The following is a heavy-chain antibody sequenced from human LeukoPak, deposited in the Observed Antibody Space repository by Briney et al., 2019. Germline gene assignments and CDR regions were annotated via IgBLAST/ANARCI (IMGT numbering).Heavy chain of an antibody. CDR3: ARAAYDSSGYLTL. Sequence: GGSLRLSCAASGFTFSEYTIHWVRQAPGKGLEWVAVMSNDGSIKKYANSVKGRFTISRDNSKNTLYLQMDSLRAEDTAVYYCARAAYDSSGYLTLWGQGTLVTVSS. CDR2: MSNDGSIK. CDR1: GFTFSEYT. D-gene: IGHD3-22*01. V-gene: IGHV3-30-3*01. J-gene: IGHJ4*02.